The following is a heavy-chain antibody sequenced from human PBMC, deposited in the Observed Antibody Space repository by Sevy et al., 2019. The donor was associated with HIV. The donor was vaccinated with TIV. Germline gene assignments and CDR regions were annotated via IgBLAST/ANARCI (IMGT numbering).Heavy chain of an antibody. CDR2: IRGDGTTT. J-gene: IGHJ4*02. D-gene: IGHD3-16*01. CDR3: ARYAYDSNFDY. Sequence: GGSLRLSCAASGFTFSNYWMYWVRQVPGKGPTWVSNIRGDGTTTVYADSVKGRFTISRDNAKNTLYLQMNNLRAEDTATYYCARYAYDSNFDYWGQGTLVTVSS. V-gene: IGHV3-74*01. CDR1: GFTFSNYW.